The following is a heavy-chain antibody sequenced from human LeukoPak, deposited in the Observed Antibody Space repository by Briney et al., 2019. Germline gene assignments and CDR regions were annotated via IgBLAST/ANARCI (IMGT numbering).Heavy chain of an antibody. CDR2: ISYDGSNK. D-gene: IGHD5-12*01. CDR1: GFTFSSYG. V-gene: IGHV3-30*18. Sequence: GGSLRLSCAASGFTFSSYGMHWVRQAPGKWLEWVAVISYDGSNKYYADSVKGRFTISRDNSKNTLYLQMNSLRAEDTAVYYCAKPPDSGYDYPDYWGQGTLVTVSS. CDR3: AKPPDSGYDYPDY. J-gene: IGHJ4*02.